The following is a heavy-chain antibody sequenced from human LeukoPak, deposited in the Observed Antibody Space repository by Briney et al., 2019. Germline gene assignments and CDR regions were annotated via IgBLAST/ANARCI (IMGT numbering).Heavy chain of an antibody. Sequence: GRSLRLSCAASGFTFSGYGMHWVRQAPGKGLEWVSVICYDGRNKYYADSVEGRFTISRDNSKNMLYLQLNSLRAEDTAVYYCAKDRLRGGTGTRLDHWGQGTLVTVSS. CDR3: AKDRLRGGTGTRLDH. D-gene: IGHD3-16*01. J-gene: IGHJ4*02. V-gene: IGHV3-33*06. CDR2: ICYDGRNK. CDR1: GFTFSGYG.